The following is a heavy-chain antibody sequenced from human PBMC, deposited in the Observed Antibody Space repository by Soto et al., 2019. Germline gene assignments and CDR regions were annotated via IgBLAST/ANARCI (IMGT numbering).Heavy chain of an antibody. V-gene: IGHV4-59*01. CDR2: IYYSGST. J-gene: IGHJ6*02. D-gene: IGHD3-22*01. CDR3: ARDLGYYDSSGYPKGMDV. Sequence: PSETLSLTCTVSGGSISSYYWSWIRQPPGKGLEWIGYIYYSGSTNYNPSLKSRVTISVVTSKNQFSLKLSSVTAADTAVYYCARDLGYYDSSGYPKGMDVWGQGTTVTVSS. CDR1: GGSISSYY.